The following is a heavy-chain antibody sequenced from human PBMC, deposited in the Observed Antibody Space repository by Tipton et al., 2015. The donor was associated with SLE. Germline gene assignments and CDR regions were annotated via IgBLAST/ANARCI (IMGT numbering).Heavy chain of an antibody. V-gene: IGHV4-59*01. Sequence: TLSLTCAVYGGSISSYYWSWIRQPPGKGLEWIGYIYYSGSTNYNPSLKSRVTISVDTSKNQFSLKLSSVTAADTAVYYCARAQSSRFSGYYYYYMDVWGKGTTVTVSS. CDR2: IYYSGST. J-gene: IGHJ6*03. D-gene: IGHD3-3*01. CDR3: ARAQSSRFSGYYYYYMDV. CDR1: GGSISSYY.